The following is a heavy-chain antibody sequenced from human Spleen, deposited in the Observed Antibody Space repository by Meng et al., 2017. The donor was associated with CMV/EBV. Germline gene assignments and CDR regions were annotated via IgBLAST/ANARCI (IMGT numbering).Heavy chain of an antibody. CDR3: ARDFWSGYYQGYYYYYGMDV. CDR1: GGSISSYY. J-gene: IGHJ6*02. Sequence: GSLRLTCTVSGGSISSYYWSWIRQPAGKGLEWIGRIYTSGSTNYNPSLKSRVTMSVDTSKNQFSLKLSSVTAADTAVYYCARDFWSGYYQGYYYYYGMDVWGQGTTVTVSS. CDR2: IYTSGST. V-gene: IGHV4-4*07. D-gene: IGHD3-3*01.